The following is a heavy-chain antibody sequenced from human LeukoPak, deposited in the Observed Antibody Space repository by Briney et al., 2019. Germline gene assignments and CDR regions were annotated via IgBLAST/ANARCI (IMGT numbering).Heavy chain of an antibody. D-gene: IGHD2-21*02. CDR3: ARAPAVVPAIAIDGFDI. CDR1: GGSFSSYY. V-gene: IGHV4-59*01. J-gene: IGHJ3*02. CDR2: IYSSGDT. Sequence: SETLSLTCTVFGGSFSSYYWGWIRQSPEKGLEWIAYIYSSGDTNYNPSLKSRVAISIDTSKNQFFLNLSFVAAADTAVYYCARAPAVVPAIAIDGFDIWGHGTLVTVSS.